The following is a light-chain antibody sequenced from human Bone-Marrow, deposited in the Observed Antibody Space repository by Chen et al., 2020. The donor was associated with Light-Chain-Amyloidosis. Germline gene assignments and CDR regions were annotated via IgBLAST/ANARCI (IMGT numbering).Light chain of an antibody. J-gene: IGLJ1*01. V-gene: IGLV2-14*01. CDR1: SSDVGGDNH. Sequence: QSAQTQPASVSGAPGKSITSSCTGTSSDVGGDNHVSWYQQHPDKAPKLMIYEVTNRPSWVPDRFSGSKSDNTASLTISGLQTEDEADYFCSSYTITNTLVFGSGTRVTVL. CDR2: EVT. CDR3: SSYTITNTLV.